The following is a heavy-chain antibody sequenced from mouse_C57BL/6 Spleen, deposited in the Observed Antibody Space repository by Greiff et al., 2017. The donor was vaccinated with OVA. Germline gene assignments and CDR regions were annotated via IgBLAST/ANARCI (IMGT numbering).Heavy chain of an antibody. D-gene: IGHD2-3*01. Sequence: EVQLVESGGGLVQPKGSLKLSCAASGFSFNTYAMNWVRQAPGKGLEWVARIRSKSNNYATYYADSVKDRLTISRDDSESMLYLQMNNLKTEDTAMYYCVRRDGYGAMDYWGQGTSVTVSS. J-gene: IGHJ4*01. V-gene: IGHV10-1*01. CDR2: IRSKSNNYAT. CDR3: VRRDGYGAMDY. CDR1: GFSFNTYA.